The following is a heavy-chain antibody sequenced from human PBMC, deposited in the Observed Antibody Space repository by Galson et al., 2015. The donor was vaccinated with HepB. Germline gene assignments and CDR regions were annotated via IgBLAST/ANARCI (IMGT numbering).Heavy chain of an antibody. CDR3: AREGRPRGYYSGDAFDI. J-gene: IGHJ3*02. CDR1: GDSVSSNSAA. CDR2: TYHRSKWYN. D-gene: IGHD3-22*01. Sequence: CAISGDSVSSNSAAWNWIRQSPSRGLEWLGRTYHRSKWYNDYAVSVKSRITINPDTSKNQFSLQLNSVTPEDTAVYYCAREGRPRGYYSGDAFDIWGQGTMVTVSS. V-gene: IGHV6-1*01.